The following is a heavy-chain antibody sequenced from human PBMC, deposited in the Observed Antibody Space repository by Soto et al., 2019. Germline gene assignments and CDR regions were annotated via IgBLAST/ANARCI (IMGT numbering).Heavy chain of an antibody. CDR1: GFTLSSYW. D-gene: IGHD2-15*01. J-gene: IGHJ4*02. CDR2: IKRDGSEK. V-gene: IGHV3-7*01. Sequence: EVQLVESGGGLVQLGGSLRLSCATSGFTLSSYWMSWVRQAPGKGLEWVANIKRDGSEKYYVDSVWGRFPISRDNAKNYLYLQMNILRAEDTAVYYCARDCSDGICYGYYFDYWGQGTLVTISS. CDR3: ARDCSDGICYGYYFDY.